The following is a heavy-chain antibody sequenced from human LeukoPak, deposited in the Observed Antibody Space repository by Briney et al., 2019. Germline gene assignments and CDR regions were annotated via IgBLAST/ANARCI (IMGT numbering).Heavy chain of an antibody. CDR1: GGSISSYY. CDR3: ARGYNGMDV. V-gene: IGHV4-59*01. J-gene: IGHJ6*02. Sequence: SETPSLTCTVSGGSISSYYWSWIRQPPGKGLEWIGYIFYSGSTNYNPSLKSRVTISVDTSKNQFALKLSSVTAADTAVYYCARGYNGMDVWGQGTTVTVSS. CDR2: IFYSGST.